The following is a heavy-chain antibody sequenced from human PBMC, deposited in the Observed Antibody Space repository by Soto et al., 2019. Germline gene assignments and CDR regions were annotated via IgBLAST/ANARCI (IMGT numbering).Heavy chain of an antibody. V-gene: IGHV3-9*01. D-gene: IGHD2-15*01. CDR1: GFTFDDYA. J-gene: IGHJ4*02. Sequence: EVQLVASGGGLVQPGRSLRLSCAASGFTFDDYAMHWVRQAPGKGLEWVSGISWNSGSIGYADSVKGRFTISRDNAKTSLYLQMNSLRAEDTALYYCAKDSCSGGSCYGFDYWGQGTLVTVSS. CDR3: AKDSCSGGSCYGFDY. CDR2: ISWNSGSI.